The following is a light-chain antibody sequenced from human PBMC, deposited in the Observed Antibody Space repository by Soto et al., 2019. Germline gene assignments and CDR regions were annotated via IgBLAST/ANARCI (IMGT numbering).Light chain of an antibody. V-gene: IGLV1-40*01. J-gene: IGLJ2*01. CDR2: VNN. Sequence: QSVLTQPPSVSGAPGQRVTISCTGSSSNIGTGYDVHWYQQLPGTAPKLLIYVNNNRPSGVPDRFSGSKSGTSASLAITGLQAEDEAAYYCQSYDTGLSAVVFGGGTKLTVL. CDR1: SSNIGTGYD. CDR3: QSYDTGLSAVV.